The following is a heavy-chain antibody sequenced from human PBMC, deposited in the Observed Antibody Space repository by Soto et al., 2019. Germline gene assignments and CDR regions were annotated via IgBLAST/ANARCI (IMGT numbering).Heavy chain of an antibody. CDR3: ARVSATGTRWFGP. V-gene: IGHV4-31*03. CDR2: LSYRGTT. J-gene: IGHJ5*02. D-gene: IGHD6-13*01. CDR1: GGSFNSGAYY. Sequence: SETLSLTCTVSGGSFNSGAYYWGWIRRHPGKGLEWIGYLSYRGTTYYSPSLKSRLTMSLDTSKNQFSLKPNSVTAADTAVYYCARVSATGTRWFGPWGPGTLVTVSS.